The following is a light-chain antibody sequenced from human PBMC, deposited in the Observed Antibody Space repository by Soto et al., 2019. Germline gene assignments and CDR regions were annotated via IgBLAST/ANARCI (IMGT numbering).Light chain of an antibody. CDR2: DAS. V-gene: IGKV3-11*01. CDR1: QTVSRY. J-gene: IGKJ4*01. CDR3: QQRSTWPFLT. Sequence: VLTQTPATLSLSPGERATLSCRASQTVSRYVAWYQQKPGQAPRLLIYDASNRATGIPARFSGSGSGTDYTLTISSREPEDCAVYYCQQRSTWPFLTFGGGTTVEI.